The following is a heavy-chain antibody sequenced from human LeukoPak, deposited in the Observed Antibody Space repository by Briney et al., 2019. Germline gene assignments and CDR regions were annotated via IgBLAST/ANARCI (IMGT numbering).Heavy chain of an antibody. CDR2: ISSSSSYI. CDR3: ARDGPPDAFDI. Sequence: GGSLRLSCAASGFTFSSYSMNWVRQAPGKGLEWVSSISSSSSYIYYADSVKGRFTISRGNAKNSLYLQMNSLRAEDTAVYYCARDGPPDAFDIWGQGTMVTVSS. V-gene: IGHV3-21*01. CDR1: GFTFSSYS. J-gene: IGHJ3*02.